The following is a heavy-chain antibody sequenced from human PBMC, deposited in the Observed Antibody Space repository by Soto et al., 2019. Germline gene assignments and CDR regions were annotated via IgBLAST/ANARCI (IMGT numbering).Heavy chain of an antibody. CDR3: ARQSAAGKASWFDP. CDR2: IYYSGST. Sequence: QLQLQESGPGLVKPSETLSLTCTVSGGSISSSSYYWGWIRQPPGKGLEWIGSIYYSGSTYYNPSLKSRVTISVDTSKNQFSLKLSSVTAADTAVYYCARQSAAGKASWFDPWGQGTLVTVSS. CDR1: GGSISSSSYY. V-gene: IGHV4-39*01. D-gene: IGHD6-13*01. J-gene: IGHJ5*02.